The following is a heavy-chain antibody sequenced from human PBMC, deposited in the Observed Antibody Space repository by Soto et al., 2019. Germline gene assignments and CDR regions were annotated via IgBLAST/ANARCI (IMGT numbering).Heavy chain of an antibody. V-gene: IGHV1-46*03. CDR2: INPSGGST. CDR3: ARRLGYCSGGSCPTDY. Sequence: EASVKVSCKASGYTFTSYYMHWVRQAPGQGLEWMGIINPSGGSTSYAQKFQGRVTMTRDTSTSTVYMELSSLRSEDTAVYYCARRLGYCSGGSCPTDYWGQGTLVTVSS. CDR1: GYTFTSYY. D-gene: IGHD2-15*01. J-gene: IGHJ4*02.